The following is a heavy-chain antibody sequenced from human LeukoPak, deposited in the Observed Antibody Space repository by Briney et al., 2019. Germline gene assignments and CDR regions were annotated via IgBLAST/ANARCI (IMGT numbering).Heavy chain of an antibody. CDR2: IYQTGST. D-gene: IGHD5-12*01. CDR1: GFSIRDGYY. Sequence: SETLSLTCSVSGFSIRDGYYWGWIRQTPRKGLEWIGNIYQTGSTYYNPSLKSRVTISVDTSKNQFSLRLTSVTAADTAVYFCARVGSGYDWDYWGQGTLVTVSS. J-gene: IGHJ4*02. V-gene: IGHV4-38-2*02. CDR3: ARVGSGYDWDY.